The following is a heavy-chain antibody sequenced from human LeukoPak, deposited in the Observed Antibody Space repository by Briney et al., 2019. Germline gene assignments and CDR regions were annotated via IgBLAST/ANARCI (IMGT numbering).Heavy chain of an antibody. CDR1: GFTFSSYE. V-gene: IGHV3-48*03. CDR3: ARDTAGRRGGDY. CDR2: ISTSGTTI. D-gene: IGHD2-15*01. J-gene: IGHJ4*02. Sequence: GGSLRLSCAASGFTFSSYEMNCVRQAPGKGLGWVAFISTSGTTIYYADSVKGRFTISRDNAKNSLYLQMNSLRAEDTAVYYCARDTAGRRGGDYWGQGTLVTVSS.